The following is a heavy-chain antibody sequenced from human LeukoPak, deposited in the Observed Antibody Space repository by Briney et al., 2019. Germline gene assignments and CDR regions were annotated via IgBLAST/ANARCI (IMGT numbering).Heavy chain of an antibody. J-gene: IGHJ6*03. CDR1: GYTFTGYY. V-gene: IGHV1-2*02. D-gene: IGHD3-22*01. CDR2: INPNSGGT. CDR3: AINPITMIVVGLSGGSYSYMDV. Sequence: ASVKVSCKASGYTFTGYYMHWVRQAPGQGLEWMGWINPNSGGTNYAQKFQGRVTMTRDTSISTAYMELSRLRSDDTAVYYCAINPITMIVVGLSGGSYSYMDVWGKGSTVTISS.